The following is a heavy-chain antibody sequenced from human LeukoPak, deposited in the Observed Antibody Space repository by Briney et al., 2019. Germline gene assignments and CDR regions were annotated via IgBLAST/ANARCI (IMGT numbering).Heavy chain of an antibody. Sequence: SETLSLTCTVSGGSISSGSYYWSWIRQPAGKGLEWIGRIYTSGSTNYNPSLKSRVTISVDTSKNQFSLKLSSVTAADTAVYYCARESDMVAPLIDYWGQGTLVTVSS. D-gene: IGHD3-10*01. CDR1: GGSISSGSYY. V-gene: IGHV4-61*02. CDR3: ARESDMVAPLIDY. CDR2: IYTSGST. J-gene: IGHJ4*02.